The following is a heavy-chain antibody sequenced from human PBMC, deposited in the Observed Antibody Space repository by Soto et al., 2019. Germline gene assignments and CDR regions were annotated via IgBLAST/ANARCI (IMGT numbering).Heavy chain of an antibody. CDR3: ARAYYYDSSGYYYYYYGMDV. CDR1: GGTFSSYA. D-gene: IGHD3-22*01. V-gene: IGHV1-69*13. J-gene: IGHJ6*02. Sequence: SVEVSCKASGGTFSSYAISWVRQAPGQGLEWMGGIIPIFGTANYAQKFQGRVTITADESTSTAYMELSSLRSEDTAVYYCARAYYYDSSGYYYYYYGMDVWGQGTTVTVSS. CDR2: IIPIFGTA.